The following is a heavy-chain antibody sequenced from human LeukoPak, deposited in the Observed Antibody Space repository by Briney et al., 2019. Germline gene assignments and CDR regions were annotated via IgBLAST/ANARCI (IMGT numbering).Heavy chain of an antibody. V-gene: IGHV1-2*02. CDR3: ATLRRDTVAT. D-gene: IGHD6-25*01. CDR1: GCTFTGYY. J-gene: IGHJ5*02. CDR2: SNPISGFT. Sequence: GASVKVSCKASGCTFTGYYIHWVRQAPGQGLEGMGWSNPISGFTNYAQKFQGRVTTTRDTTIRTAYMALTRLRSAATPVYFCATLRRDTVATWGQGTLVTVSS.